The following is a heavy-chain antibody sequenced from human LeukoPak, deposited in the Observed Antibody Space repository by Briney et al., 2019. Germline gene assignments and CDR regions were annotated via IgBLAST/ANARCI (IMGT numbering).Heavy chain of an antibody. D-gene: IGHD3-22*01. CDR1: DYSITSGYY. V-gene: IGHV4-38-2*01. CDR2: IYHSGST. CDR3: ARVPPKGYFDSREGNYFDP. Sequence: PSETLSLTCDVSDYSITSGYYWGWVRQPPGKGLEWIGNIYHSGSTYYNPSLKSRVTISVDTSKNQFSLKVNSVTAADTAVYYCARVPPKGYFDSREGNYFDPWGQGTLVTVSS. J-gene: IGHJ5*02.